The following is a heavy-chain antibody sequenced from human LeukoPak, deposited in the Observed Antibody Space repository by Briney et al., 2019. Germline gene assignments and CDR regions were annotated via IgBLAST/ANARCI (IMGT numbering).Heavy chain of an antibody. CDR1: GDSVRSYY. CDR3: VRDSRYGSGWFEDGLDY. V-gene: IGHV4-59*02. CDR2: INDRGST. D-gene: IGHD6-13*01. Sequence: SEILSLTCTVSGDSVRSYYWSWIRQPPGQGLEWLGHINDRGSTNYNPSLQGRVTISIDTSKNQFSLKVNSVTAADTAVYYCVRDSRYGSGWFEDGLDYWGQGTTVTVSS. J-gene: IGHJ6*02.